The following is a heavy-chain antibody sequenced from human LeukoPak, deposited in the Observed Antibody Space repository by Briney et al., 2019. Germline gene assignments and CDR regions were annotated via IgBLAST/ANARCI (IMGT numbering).Heavy chain of an antibody. CDR3: TKEVSYDYVWGSYRPY. J-gene: IGHJ4*02. D-gene: IGHD3-16*02. Sequence: QAGGSLRLSCAASGFTVSSNYMSWVRQAPGKGLEWVSAIIGSGDTTYYADSVKGRLTISRDNSKNTVYLQMNSLKVEDTAIYFCTKEVSYDYVWGSYRPYWGQGTLVTVSS. CDR2: IIGSGDTT. V-gene: IGHV3-23*01. CDR1: GFTVSSNY.